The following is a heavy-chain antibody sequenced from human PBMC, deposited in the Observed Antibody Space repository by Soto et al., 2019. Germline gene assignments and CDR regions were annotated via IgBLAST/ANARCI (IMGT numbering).Heavy chain of an antibody. J-gene: IGHJ6*02. CDR2: IIPIFGTA. V-gene: IGHV1-69*12. CDR1: GGTFSSYA. D-gene: IGHD2-15*01. CDR3: ARDGAVAILRGMDV. Sequence: QVQLVQSGAEVKKPGSSVKVSCKASGGTFSSYAISWVRQAPGQGLEWMGGIIPIFGTANYAQKFQVRVTITADEAMTTAYLELSSLRSEDTAVYYCARDGAVAILRGMDVWGQGTTVTVSS.